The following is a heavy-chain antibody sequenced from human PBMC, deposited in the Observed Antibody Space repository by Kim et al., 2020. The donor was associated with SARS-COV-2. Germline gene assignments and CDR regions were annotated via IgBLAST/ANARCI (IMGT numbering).Heavy chain of an antibody. D-gene: IGHD3-22*01. J-gene: IGHJ4*02. CDR1: GDSVSSNSAA. CDR2: TYYRSKWYN. Sequence: SQTLSLTCAISGDSVSSNSAAWNWIRQSPSRGLEWLGRTYYRSKWYNDYAVSVKSRITINPDTSKNQFSLQLNSVTPEDTAVYYCAREGVSFYYYDSSGTVDYFDYWGQGTLVTVSS. CDR3: AREGVSFYYYDSSGTVDYFDY. V-gene: IGHV6-1*01.